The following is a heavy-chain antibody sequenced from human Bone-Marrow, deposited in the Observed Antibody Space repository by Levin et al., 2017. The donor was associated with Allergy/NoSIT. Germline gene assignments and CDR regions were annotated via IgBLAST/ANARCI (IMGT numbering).Heavy chain of an antibody. CDR3: ARDADSSGYNTNDAFDI. CDR2: IKQDGSEK. V-gene: IGHV3-7*01. CDR1: GFTFSSYW. J-gene: IGHJ3*02. D-gene: IGHD3-22*01. Sequence: SCAASGFTFSSYWMSWVRQAPGKGLEWVANIKQDGSEKYYVDSVKGRFTISRDNAKNSLYLQMNSLRAEDTAVYYCARDADSSGYNTNDAFDIWGQGTMVTVSS.